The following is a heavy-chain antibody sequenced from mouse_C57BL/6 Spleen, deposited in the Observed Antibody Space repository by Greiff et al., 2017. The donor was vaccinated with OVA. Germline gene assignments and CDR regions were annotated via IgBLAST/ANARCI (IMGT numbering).Heavy chain of an antibody. J-gene: IGHJ2*01. CDR1: GFTFSDAW. V-gene: IGHV6-6*01. Sequence: EVKVEESGGGLVQPGGSMKLSCAASGFTFSDAWMDWVRQSPEKGLEWVAEIRNKANNHATYYAESVKGRLTISRDDSKSSVYLQMNSLRAEDTGIYYCTRGPTGNYFDYWGQGTTLTVSS. CDR2: IRNKANNHAT. CDR3: TRGPTGNYFDY.